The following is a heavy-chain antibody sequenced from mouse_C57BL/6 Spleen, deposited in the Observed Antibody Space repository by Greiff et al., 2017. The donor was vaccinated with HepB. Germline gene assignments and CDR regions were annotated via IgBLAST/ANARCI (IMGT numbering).Heavy chain of an antibody. CDR3: ARDPHYYGSRERYFDV. J-gene: IGHJ1*03. V-gene: IGHV5-4*01. CDR1: GFTFSSYA. Sequence: EVKLVESGGGLVKPGGSLKLSCAASGFTFSSYAMSWVRQTPEKRLEWVATISDGGSYTYYPDNVKGRFTISRDNAKNNQYLQMSHRQSEDTDMYYCARDPHYYGSRERYFDVWGTGTTVTVAS. CDR2: ISDGGSYT. D-gene: IGHD1-1*01.